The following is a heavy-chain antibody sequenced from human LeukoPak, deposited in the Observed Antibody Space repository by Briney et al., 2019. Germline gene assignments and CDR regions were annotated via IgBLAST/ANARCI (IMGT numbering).Heavy chain of an antibody. J-gene: IGHJ4*02. Sequence: GGSLRLSCAASGFTFSSYGMHWVRQAPGKGLEWVAVISYDGSNKYYADSVKGRFTISRDNSKNTLYLQMNSLRAEDTAVYYCAKEWGDIVVVVAATLPDYWGQGTLVTVSS. D-gene: IGHD2-15*01. CDR3: AKEWGDIVVVVAATLPDY. CDR1: GFTFSSYG. V-gene: IGHV3-30*18. CDR2: ISYDGSNK.